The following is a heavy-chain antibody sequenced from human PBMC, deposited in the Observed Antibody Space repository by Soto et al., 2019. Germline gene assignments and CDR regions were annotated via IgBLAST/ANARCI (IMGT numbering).Heavy chain of an antibody. Sequence: QVQLVQSGAEVKKPGASVKVSCKASGYSFTSYGISWVRQAPGQGLEWMGWISAYNGNTNYAQNLQGRVTTTTNTPTNTAYMELRSLRSDDTAVYYCARVWAVAGKSWFAPWGQGTLVTVSS. J-gene: IGHJ5*02. V-gene: IGHV1-18*01. CDR2: ISAYNGNT. CDR1: GYSFTSYG. D-gene: IGHD6-19*01. CDR3: ARVWAVAGKSWFAP.